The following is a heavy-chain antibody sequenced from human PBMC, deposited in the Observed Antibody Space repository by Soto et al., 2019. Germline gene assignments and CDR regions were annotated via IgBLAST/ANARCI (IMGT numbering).Heavy chain of an antibody. CDR2: ISGSGGST. J-gene: IGHJ4*02. V-gene: IGHV3-23*01. D-gene: IGHD5-12*01. CDR1: GFTFSSYA. CDR3: ATSGARWLQLRSFY. Sequence: GGSLRLSCAASGFTFSSYAMSWVRQAPGKGLEWVSAISGSGGSTYYADSVKGRFTISRDNSKNTLYLQMNSLRAEDTAVYYCATSGARWLQLRSFYWGQGTLVTVSS.